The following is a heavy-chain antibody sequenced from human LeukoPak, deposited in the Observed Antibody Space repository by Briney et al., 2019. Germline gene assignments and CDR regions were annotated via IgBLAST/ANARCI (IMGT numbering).Heavy chain of an antibody. D-gene: IGHD6-13*01. CDR1: GFSFSTYA. Sequence: PGGSLRLSCAASGFSFSTYAMTWVRQAPGKGLEWVSGISGSGVTTQHADSVKGRFTIYRDNSKKTLYLQMNSLRAEDTAVYYCATSPQYSSTWYYFDFWGQGTLVTVSS. CDR2: ISGSGVTT. CDR3: ATSPQYSSTWYYFDF. V-gene: IGHV3-23*01. J-gene: IGHJ4*02.